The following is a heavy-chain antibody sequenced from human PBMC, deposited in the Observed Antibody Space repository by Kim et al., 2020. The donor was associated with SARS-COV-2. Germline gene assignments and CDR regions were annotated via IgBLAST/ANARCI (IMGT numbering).Heavy chain of an antibody. J-gene: IGHJ4*02. Sequence: GGSLRLSCAASGFTFSSYAIHWVRQAPRKGLEWVAVISYDGSNKYYADSVNGRFTISRDNSRNTLYLQMNSLRADDTAVYFCARDPGGGHGPFDYWGQGTLVTVSS. CDR2: ISYDGSNK. D-gene: IGHD5-12*01. CDR1: GFTFSSYA. CDR3: ARDPGGGHGPFDY. V-gene: IGHV3-33*05.